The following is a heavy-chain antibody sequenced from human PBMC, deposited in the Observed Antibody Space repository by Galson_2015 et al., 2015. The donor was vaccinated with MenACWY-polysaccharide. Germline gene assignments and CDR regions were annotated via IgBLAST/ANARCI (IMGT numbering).Heavy chain of an antibody. V-gene: IGHV5-51*01. CDR2: ISPGDSDT. CDR1: GYTFTGYW. CDR3: ARAQRRDGYKVGDFDV. J-gene: IGHJ4*02. Sequence: QSGAEVKKPGESLKISCQGSGYTFTGYWIAWVRQMPGKGLEWMGIISPGDSDTRYSPSFQGQVTISADTSISTASLQWSSLKAWDSAMYYCARAQRRDGYKVGDFDVWGRGALVAGSS. D-gene: IGHD5-24*01.